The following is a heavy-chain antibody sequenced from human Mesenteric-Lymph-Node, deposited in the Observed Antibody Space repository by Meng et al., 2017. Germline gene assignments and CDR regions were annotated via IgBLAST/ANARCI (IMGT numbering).Heavy chain of an antibody. CDR1: GFTFSSYE. V-gene: IGHV3-20*04. CDR3: ARAHYYYDSSGYRVDYFDY. CDR2: INWNGGST. J-gene: IGHJ4*02. Sequence: GESLKISCAASGFTFSSYEMNRVRQAPGKGLEWVSGINWNGGSTGYADSVKGRFTISRDNAKNSLYLQMNSLRAEDTALYYCARAHYYYDSSGYRVDYFDYWGQGTLVTVSS. D-gene: IGHD3-22*01.